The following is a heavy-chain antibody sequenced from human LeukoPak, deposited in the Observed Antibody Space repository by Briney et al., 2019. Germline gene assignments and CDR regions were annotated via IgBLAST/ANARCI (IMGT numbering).Heavy chain of an antibody. Sequence: SETLSLTCTVSGGSISSYYWSWIRQPPGKGLEWIGYIYYSGSTSYNPSLKSRVTISVDTSKNQFSLKLSSVTAADTAVYYCARGRDYYDSSGYSQPWYFDLWGRGTLVTVSS. CDR2: IYYSGST. CDR1: GGSISSYY. J-gene: IGHJ2*01. CDR3: ARGRDYYDSSGYSQPWYFDL. D-gene: IGHD3-22*01. V-gene: IGHV4-59*01.